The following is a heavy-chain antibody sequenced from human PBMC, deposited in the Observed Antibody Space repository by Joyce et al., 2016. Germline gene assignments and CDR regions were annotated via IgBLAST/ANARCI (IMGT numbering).Heavy chain of an antibody. CDR2: VYYSGST. D-gene: IGHD3-16*02. CDR1: GVSGANYY. CDR3: ARGRDSYPGFRFDF. J-gene: IGHJ4*02. Sequence: QVQLQESGPGLVRPSEALSLMCSVSGVSGANYYWNWIRQTPGKGLEWIGYVYYSGSTKENPSLKSRVTISIDTSRNQFSLMLNSVTVADTAVYFCARGRDSYPGFRFDFWGQGILVAVSS. V-gene: IGHV4-59*02.